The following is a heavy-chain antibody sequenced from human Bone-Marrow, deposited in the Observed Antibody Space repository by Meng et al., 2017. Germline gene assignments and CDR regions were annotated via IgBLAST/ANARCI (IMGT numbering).Heavy chain of an antibody. CDR3: ATRGNPYLNC. CDR1: GYTLSSDG. J-gene: IGHJ4*02. Sequence: GQLVQSGVEVTKPGASVKVSCEASGYTLSSDGFSWVRQAPGQGLEWMGWINAYNGNTDYAQKFQGRVTMTTDTSTSTAYMELRSLRSDDTAVYYCATRGNPYLNCWGQGTLVTVS. CDR2: INAYNGNT. V-gene: IGHV1-18*01.